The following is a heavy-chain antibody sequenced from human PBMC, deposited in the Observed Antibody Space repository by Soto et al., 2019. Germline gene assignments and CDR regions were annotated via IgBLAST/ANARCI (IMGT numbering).Heavy chain of an antibody. CDR2: ISGSGGST. J-gene: IGHJ4*02. Sequence: GGSLRLSCAASGFTFSSYAMSWVRQAPGKGLEWVSAISGSGGSTYYADSVKGRFTISRDNSKNTLYLQMNSLRAEDTAVYYCAKERYEVDTAMIPGYFDYWGQGTLVTVSS. V-gene: IGHV3-23*01. D-gene: IGHD5-18*01. CDR1: GFTFSSYA. CDR3: AKERYEVDTAMIPGYFDY.